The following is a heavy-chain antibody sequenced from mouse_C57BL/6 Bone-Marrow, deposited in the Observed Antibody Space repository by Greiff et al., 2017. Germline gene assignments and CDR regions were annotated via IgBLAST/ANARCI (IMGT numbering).Heavy chain of an antibody. Sequence: QVQLQQPGAELVRPGSSVKLSCKASGYTFTSYWMHWVKQRPIQGLEWIGNIYPSDSETHYNQKFKDKATLTVDKSSSTAYMQLSSLTSEDSAVYYCTRALKLRLRLDYWGQGTTLTVSS. CDR2: IYPSDSET. J-gene: IGHJ2*01. CDR3: TRALKLRLRLDY. V-gene: IGHV1-52*01. CDR1: GYTFTSYW. D-gene: IGHD3-2*02.